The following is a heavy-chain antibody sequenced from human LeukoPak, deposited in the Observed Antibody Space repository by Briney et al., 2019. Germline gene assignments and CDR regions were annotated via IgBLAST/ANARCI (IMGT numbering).Heavy chain of an antibody. D-gene: IGHD3-22*01. Sequence: GGSLRLSCAASGFTFSSYAMSWVRQAPGKGLEWVSAISGSGGSTYYADSVKGRFTISRDNSKNTLYLQMNSLRAEDTAVYYCAKDTYYYDSSGYYYDYWGQGTLVTVSS. CDR1: GFTFSSYA. V-gene: IGHV3-23*01. CDR3: AKDTYYYDSSGYYYDY. J-gene: IGHJ4*02. CDR2: ISGSGGST.